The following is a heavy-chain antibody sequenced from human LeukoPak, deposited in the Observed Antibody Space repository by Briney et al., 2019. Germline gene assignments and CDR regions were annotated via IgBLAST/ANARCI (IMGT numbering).Heavy chain of an antibody. CDR1: GYTFTGYY. CDR3: ARIRDGYNDAYDI. V-gene: IGHV1-46*01. D-gene: IGHD5-24*01. CDR2: INPSGGST. J-gene: IGHJ3*02. Sequence: ASVKVSCKASGYTFTGYYMHWVRQAPGQGLEWMGIINPSGGSTSYAQKFQGRVTMTRDMPTSTVYMELSSLRSEDTAIYYCARIRDGYNDAYDIWGQGTVVTVPS.